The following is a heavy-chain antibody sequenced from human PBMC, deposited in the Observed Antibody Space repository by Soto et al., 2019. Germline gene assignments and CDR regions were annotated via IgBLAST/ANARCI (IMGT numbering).Heavy chain of an antibody. CDR1: GGSFSGYY. J-gene: IGHJ5*02. V-gene: IGHV4-34*01. Sequence: PSETLSLTCAVYGGSFSGYYWSRIRQPPGKGLEWIGEINNSGNTNYNPSLKSRVTISVDKSKNQFSLKLSSVTDADTAVYYCARGSKSSSSWYRFEFWFDPWGQGALVT. CDR2: INNSGNT. CDR3: ARGSKSSSSWYRFEFWFDP. D-gene: IGHD6-13*01.